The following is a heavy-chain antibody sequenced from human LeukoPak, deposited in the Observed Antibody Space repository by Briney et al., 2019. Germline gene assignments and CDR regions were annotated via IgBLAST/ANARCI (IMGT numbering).Heavy chain of an antibody. D-gene: IGHD4/OR15-4a*01. V-gene: IGHV3-33*01. Sequence: GGSLRLSCAASGFTFSSYGMHWVRQAPGKWLEWVAVIWYDGSNKYYADSVKGRFTISRDNSKNTLYLQMNSLRAEDTAVYYCARDDSGFSFDYWGRETLVTVSS. CDR2: IWYDGSNK. CDR1: GFTFSSYG. J-gene: IGHJ4*02. CDR3: ARDDSGFSFDY.